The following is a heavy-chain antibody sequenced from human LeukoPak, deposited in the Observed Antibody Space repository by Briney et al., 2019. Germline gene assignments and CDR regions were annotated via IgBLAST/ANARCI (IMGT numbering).Heavy chain of an antibody. CDR1: GYSISSGYY. CDR2: IYHSGST. CDR3: ASVGPNCSGGSCTDY. Sequence: SETLSLTCTVSGYSISSGYYWGWIRQPPGKGLEWIGSIYHSGSTYYNPSLKSRATISVDTSKNQFSLKLSSVTAADTAVYYCASVGPNCSGGSCTDYWGQGTLVTVSS. D-gene: IGHD2-15*01. J-gene: IGHJ4*02. V-gene: IGHV4-38-2*02.